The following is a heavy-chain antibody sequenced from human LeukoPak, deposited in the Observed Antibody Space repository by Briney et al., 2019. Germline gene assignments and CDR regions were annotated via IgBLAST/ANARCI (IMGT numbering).Heavy chain of an antibody. Sequence: TGGSLRLSCAASGFTFSGSAMHWVRQASGKWLEWVGRIRSKANSYATAYAASVKGRFTISRDDSKNTAYLQMNSLKTEDTAVYYCTSPETTVTTHYMDVWGKGTTVTVSS. J-gene: IGHJ6*03. V-gene: IGHV3-73*01. CDR2: IRSKANSYAT. D-gene: IGHD4-17*01. CDR3: TSPETTVTTHYMDV. CDR1: GFTFSGSA.